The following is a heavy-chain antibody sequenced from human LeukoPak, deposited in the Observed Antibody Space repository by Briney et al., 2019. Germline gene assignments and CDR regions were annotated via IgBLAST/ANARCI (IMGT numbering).Heavy chain of an antibody. J-gene: IGHJ5*02. CDR1: GGTFSSYA. Sequence: GASVKVSCKASGGTFSSYAINWVRQATGQGLEWMGWMNPNSGNTGYAQKFQGGVTMTRNTSISTAYMELSSLRSEDTAVYYCARGKQWLVTWGQGTLVTVSS. D-gene: IGHD6-19*01. V-gene: IGHV1-8*02. CDR3: ARGKQWLVT. CDR2: MNPNSGNT.